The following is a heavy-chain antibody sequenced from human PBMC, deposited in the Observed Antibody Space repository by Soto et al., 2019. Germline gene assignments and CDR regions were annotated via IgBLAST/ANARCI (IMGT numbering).Heavy chain of an antibody. CDR3: TRAPYDSSGYYHL. D-gene: IGHD3-22*01. CDR1: GFTFGDYA. Sequence: LRLSCTASGFTFGDYAMSWVRQAPGKGLEWVGFIRSKAYGGTTEYAASVKGRFTISRDDSKSIAYLQMNSLKTEDTAVYYCTRAPYDSSGYYHLGGQGTLVTVSS. J-gene: IGHJ4*02. CDR2: IRSKAYGGTT. V-gene: IGHV3-49*04.